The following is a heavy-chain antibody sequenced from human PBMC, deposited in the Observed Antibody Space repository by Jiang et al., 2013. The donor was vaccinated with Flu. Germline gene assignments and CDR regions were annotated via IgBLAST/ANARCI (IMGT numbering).Heavy chain of an antibody. CDR1: GYSFTSYW. D-gene: IGHD3-3*01. V-gene: IGHV5-51*01. J-gene: IGHJ4*02. CDR2: IYPGDSDT. Sequence: KGSGYSFTSYWIGWVRQMPGKGLEWMGIIYPGDSDTRYSPSFQGQVTISADKSISTAYLQWSSLKASDTAMYYCARHGGFLEWLLYRWGRTFFDYWGQGTLVTVSS. CDR3: ARHGGFLEWLLYRWGRTFFDY.